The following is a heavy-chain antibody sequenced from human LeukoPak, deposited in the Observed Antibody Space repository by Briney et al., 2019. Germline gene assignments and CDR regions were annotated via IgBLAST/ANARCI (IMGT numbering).Heavy chain of an antibody. CDR1: GGTFSSYA. V-gene: IGHV1-69*05. CDR2: IIPIFGTA. CDR3: ARDPTPSGWYKLIAFDY. J-gene: IGHJ4*02. Sequence: GASVKVSCKASGGTFSSYAISWVRQAPGQGLEWMGGIIPIFGTANYAQKFQGRVTMTTDTSTSTAYMELRSLRSDDTAVYYCARDPTPSGWYKLIAFDYWGQGTLVTVSS. D-gene: IGHD6-19*01.